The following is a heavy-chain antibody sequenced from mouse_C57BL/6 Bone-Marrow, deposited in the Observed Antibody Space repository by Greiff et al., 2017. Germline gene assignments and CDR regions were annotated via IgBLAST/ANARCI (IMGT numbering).Heavy chain of an antibody. Sequence: DVHLVESEGGLVQPGSSMKLSCTASGFTFSDYYMAWVRQVPEKGLEWVANINYDGSSTYYLASLKSRFIISRDNAKNILYLQMSSLKSEDTATYYCARERHSNWYFDVWGTGTTVTVSS. CDR1: GFTFSDYY. D-gene: IGHD2-5*01. V-gene: IGHV5-16*01. CDR3: ARERHSNWYFDV. CDR2: INYDGSST. J-gene: IGHJ1*03.